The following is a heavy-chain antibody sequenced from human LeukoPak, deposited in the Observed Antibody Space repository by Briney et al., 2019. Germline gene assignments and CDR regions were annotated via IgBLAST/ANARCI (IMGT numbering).Heavy chain of an antibody. D-gene: IGHD3-22*01. V-gene: IGHV3-30*02. Sequence: GGALRLSCAASGFTFSSYGMHWVRQAPGKGLEWVAFIRYDGRHKYYADSVKGRFTISRDNSKNTLYLQMNSLRAEDTAVYYCAKDKYGYDSSGMDYWGQGTLVTVSS. CDR1: GFTFSSYG. J-gene: IGHJ4*02. CDR3: AKDKYGYDSSGMDY. CDR2: IRYDGRHK.